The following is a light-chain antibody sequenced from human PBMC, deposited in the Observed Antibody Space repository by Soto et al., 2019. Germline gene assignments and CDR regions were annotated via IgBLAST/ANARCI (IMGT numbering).Light chain of an antibody. Sequence: QSVLTQSPSASASLGASVKLTCTLSSGHSNYAIAWHQQQPEQGPRFLLKLNSDGSHSKGAGLPDRFSGSSSAAELYLTLSTLQSEDEAYYSCQTWVTGIHIFGGGTKLTVL. J-gene: IGLJ2*01. CDR3: QTWVTGIHI. CDR1: SGHSNYA. V-gene: IGLV4-69*01. CDR2: LNSDGSH.